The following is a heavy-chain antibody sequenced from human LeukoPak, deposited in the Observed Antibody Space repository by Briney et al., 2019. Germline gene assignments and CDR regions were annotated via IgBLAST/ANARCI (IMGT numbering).Heavy chain of an antibody. Sequence: SVKVSCKASGGTFSSYAISWVRQAPGQGLEWMGGIIPIFGTANYGQKFQGRVTITTDESTSTAYMELSSLRSEDTAVYYCASGEGLMLRFLEWLHFDYWGQGTLVTVSS. CDR2: IIPIFGTA. D-gene: IGHD3-3*01. V-gene: IGHV1-69*05. CDR3: ASGEGLMLRFLEWLHFDY. CDR1: GGTFSSYA. J-gene: IGHJ4*02.